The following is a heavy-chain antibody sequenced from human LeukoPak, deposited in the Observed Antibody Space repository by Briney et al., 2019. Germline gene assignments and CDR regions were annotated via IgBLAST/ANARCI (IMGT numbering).Heavy chain of an antibody. J-gene: IGHJ4*02. V-gene: IGHV3-64*01. D-gene: IGHD6-19*01. CDR2: ISSNGGST. CDR3: AGGDTVAGSYHLDY. Sequence: GGSLRLSCAASGFTFSSYAMHWVRQAPGKGLEYVSAISSNGGSTYYANSVKGRFTISRDNAKNSLYLQMNSLRAEDTGVYYCAGGDTVAGSYHLDYWGQGTLVTVSS. CDR1: GFTFSSYA.